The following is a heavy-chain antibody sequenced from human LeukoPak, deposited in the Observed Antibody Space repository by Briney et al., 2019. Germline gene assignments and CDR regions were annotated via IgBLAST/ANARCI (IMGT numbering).Heavy chain of an antibody. CDR2: MKGTGEK. Sequence: PGGSLRLSCAASVLSFSSFAMSCVRQGPARGLEWLSSMKGTGEKFYADSVRGRFTLSRDDSRNTVYLQLDNLRVEDTAVYYCARASWVSSADAVRWGQGTVVTVSS. V-gene: IGHV3-23*01. CDR3: ARASWVSSADAVR. CDR1: VLSFSSFA. J-gene: IGHJ4*02. D-gene: IGHD6-19*01.